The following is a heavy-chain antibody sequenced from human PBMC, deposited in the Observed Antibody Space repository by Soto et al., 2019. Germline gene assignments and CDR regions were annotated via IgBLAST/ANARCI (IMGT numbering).Heavy chain of an antibody. CDR2: INPNSGGT. Sequence: ASVKVSCKASGYTFTSYYMHWVRQAPGQGLEWMGWINPNSGGTNYAQKFQGWVTMTRDTSISTAYMELSRLRSDDTAVYYCARGGNSNYYYYYMDVWGKGTTVTVSS. V-gene: IGHV1-2*04. CDR1: GYTFTSYY. D-gene: IGHD4-4*01. J-gene: IGHJ6*03. CDR3: ARGGNSNYYYYYMDV.